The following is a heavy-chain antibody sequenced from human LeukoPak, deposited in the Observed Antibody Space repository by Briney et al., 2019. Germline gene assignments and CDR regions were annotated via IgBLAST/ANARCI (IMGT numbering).Heavy chain of an antibody. CDR3: AKTTAGYSSGRYPGWPVDY. Sequence: GGSLRLSCAASGFTFSSYAIYWVRQAPGKGLEWVSGINGSGGDTYFADSVKGRFTISRDNSKNTVFLQMDSLRAEDTAVYYCAKTTAGYSSGRYPGWPVDYWGQGTLVTVSS. CDR1: GFTFSSYA. CDR2: INGSGGDT. D-gene: IGHD6-19*01. J-gene: IGHJ4*02. V-gene: IGHV3-23*01.